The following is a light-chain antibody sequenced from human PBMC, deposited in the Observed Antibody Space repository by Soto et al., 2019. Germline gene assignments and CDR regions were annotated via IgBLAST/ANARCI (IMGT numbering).Light chain of an antibody. CDR3: QQSYSSPHT. V-gene: IGKV1-5*01. J-gene: IGKJ5*01. CDR2: DAS. CDR1: QSVRSW. Sequence: DIQMTQSPSTLSASVGDRVTITCRASQSVRSWLAWYQQKPGRAPKFLIYDASSLESGVPSRFSGSGSGTDFTLTISSLQPEDFATYYCQQSYSSPHTFGHGTRLEI.